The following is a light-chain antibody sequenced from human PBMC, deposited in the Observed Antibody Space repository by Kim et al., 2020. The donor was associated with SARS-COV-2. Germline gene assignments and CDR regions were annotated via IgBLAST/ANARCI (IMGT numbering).Light chain of an antibody. V-gene: IGLV6-57*03. CDR3: QSYDTFNMI. CDR1: SGSIANNY. CDR2: EDK. Sequence: GETVTISCTRTSGSIANNYVQWYQERPGRAPNTVIYEDKRRPSGVPARFSGSIDSSSNSASLTISGLKTEDEAHYYCQSYDTFNMIFGGGTQLTVL. J-gene: IGLJ2*01.